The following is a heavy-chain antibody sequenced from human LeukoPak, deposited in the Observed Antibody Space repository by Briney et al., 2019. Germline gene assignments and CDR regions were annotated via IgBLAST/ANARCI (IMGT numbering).Heavy chain of an antibody. Sequence: PGGSLRLSCAASGFTFSSYAMSWVRQAPGKGLEWVSAISVSGGSTYYADSVKGRFTISRDNSKNTLYLQMNSLRAEDTAVYYCAKGGLEWELPPGDAFDIWGQGTMVTVSS. D-gene: IGHD1-26*01. CDR3: AKGGLEWELPPGDAFDI. CDR1: GFTFSSYA. V-gene: IGHV3-23*01. J-gene: IGHJ3*02. CDR2: ISVSGGST.